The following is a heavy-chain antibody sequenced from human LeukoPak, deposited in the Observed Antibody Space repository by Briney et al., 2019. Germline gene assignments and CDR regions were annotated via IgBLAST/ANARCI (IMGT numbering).Heavy chain of an antibody. D-gene: IGHD3-9*01. Sequence: GGSLRLSCAASGFTFSRYSMNWVRQAPGKGLEWVANIKEDGSEKNYVDSVKGRFTISRDNAKNSLYLQMNSLRAEDTALYYCARDSADNLDWGQGTLVTVSS. CDR2: IKEDGSEK. V-gene: IGHV3-7*01. CDR1: GFTFSRYS. CDR3: ARDSADNLD. J-gene: IGHJ4*02.